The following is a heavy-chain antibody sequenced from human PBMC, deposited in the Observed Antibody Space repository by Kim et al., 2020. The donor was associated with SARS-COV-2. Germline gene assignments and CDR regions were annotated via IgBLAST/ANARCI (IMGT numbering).Heavy chain of an antibody. V-gene: IGHV4-31*02. D-gene: IGHD3-10*01. Sequence: NPSLKSRVTILLDTSKNQFSRNLTSVTAADTAVYYCARAPIWFGELGWFDSWGQGTLVTVSS. J-gene: IGHJ5*01. CDR3: ARAPIWFGELGWFDS.